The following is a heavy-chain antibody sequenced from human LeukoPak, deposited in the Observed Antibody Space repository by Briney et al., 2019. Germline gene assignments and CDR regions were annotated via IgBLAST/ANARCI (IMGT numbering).Heavy chain of an antibody. D-gene: IGHD2-15*01. Sequence: GGAPRLSCAASGFTFSSYAMSWVRQAPGKGLEWVSAISGSGGSTYYADSVKGRFTISRDNSKNTLYLQMNSLRAEDTAVYYCAKDGSVVVAATPDYWGQGTLVTVSS. CDR2: ISGSGGST. CDR1: GFTFSSYA. CDR3: AKDGSVVVAATPDY. V-gene: IGHV3-23*01. J-gene: IGHJ4*02.